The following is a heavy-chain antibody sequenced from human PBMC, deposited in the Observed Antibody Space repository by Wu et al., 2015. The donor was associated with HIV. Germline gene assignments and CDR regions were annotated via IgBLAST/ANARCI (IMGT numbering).Heavy chain of an antibody. D-gene: IGHD6-19*01. J-gene: IGHJ6*04. CDR1: GYTFTSYG. Sequence: QVHLVQSGAEVKKPGASVKVSCKASGYTFTSYGISWVRQAPGQGLEWMGWISAYNGNTNYAQKLQGRVTMTTDTSTSTAYMELRSLRSDDTAVYYCARDSWSHSSGWHTLWDVWGKGTTVTVSS. V-gene: IGHV1-18*01. CDR3: ARDSWSHSSGWHTLWDV. CDR2: ISAYNGNT.